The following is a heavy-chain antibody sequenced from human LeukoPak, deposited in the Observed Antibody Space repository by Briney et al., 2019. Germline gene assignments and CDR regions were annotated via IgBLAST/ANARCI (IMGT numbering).Heavy chain of an antibody. CDR1: GFTFSSYS. CDR3: ARDDTMYSSSWYNYYYYGMDV. Sequence: GSLRLSCVASGFTFSSYSMNWVRQAPGKGLEWVSSISSSSSFIYYADSVKGRFTISRDNAKNSLYLQMNSLRAEDTAVYYCARDDTMYSSSWYNYYYYGMDVWGKGTTVTVSS. J-gene: IGHJ6*04. V-gene: IGHV3-21*01. CDR2: ISSSSSFI. D-gene: IGHD6-13*01.